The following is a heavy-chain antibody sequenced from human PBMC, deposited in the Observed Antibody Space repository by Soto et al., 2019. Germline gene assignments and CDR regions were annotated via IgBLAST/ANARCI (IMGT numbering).Heavy chain of an antibody. CDR2: MYDSGST. D-gene: IGHD3-16*01. J-gene: IGHJ5*02. CDR1: GDSIRSSSYY. Sequence: QVELQESGPGLVKPSETLSLTCTVSGDSIRSSSYYWGWIRQPPGKGLEWIGTMYDSGSTYYDPSFKRXXTXSXXTSKNQVFLKLTSVTAADMAVYYCARHGAETWFDPWGQGTLVTVSS. V-gene: IGHV4-39*01. CDR3: ARHGAETWFDP.